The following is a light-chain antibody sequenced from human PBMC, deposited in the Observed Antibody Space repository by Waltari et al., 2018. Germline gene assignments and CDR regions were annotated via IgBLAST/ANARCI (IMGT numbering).Light chain of an antibody. CDR2: DAS. J-gene: IGKJ2*01. CDR3: QQYDNPYT. V-gene: IGKV1-33*01. Sequence: ASHGISNCVNWYQQKPGKAPKLLIYDASKLETGVPSRFSGSESGTDFTITISSLQPEDIATYYCQQYDNPYTFGQGTKLEIK. CDR1: HGISNC.